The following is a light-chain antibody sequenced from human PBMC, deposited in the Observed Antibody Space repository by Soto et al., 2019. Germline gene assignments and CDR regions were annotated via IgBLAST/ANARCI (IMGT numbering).Light chain of an antibody. V-gene: IGKV3-15*01. Sequence: EIVMTQSPATLSVSPGERATLSCRASQSISSNLAWYQQKPGQAPRLFIYDASTRASGIPARFSGSGSGTEFTLTISSLQSEDFAVYYCQQYNDWPLTFGGGTKVE. J-gene: IGKJ4*01. CDR2: DAS. CDR1: QSISSN. CDR3: QQYNDWPLT.